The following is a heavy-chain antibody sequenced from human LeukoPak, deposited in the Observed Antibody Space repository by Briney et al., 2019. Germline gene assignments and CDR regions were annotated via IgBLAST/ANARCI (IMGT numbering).Heavy chain of an antibody. Sequence: SETLSLACTVSGGSISSSSYYWGWIRQPPGKGLEWIGSIYYSGSTYYNPSLKSRVTISVDTSKNQFSLKLSSVTAADTAVYYCARLNGAAVPRPPRWGQGTLVTVSS. CDR3: ARLNGAAVPRPPR. CDR2: IYYSGST. V-gene: IGHV4-39*01. J-gene: IGHJ4*02. CDR1: GGSISSSSYY. D-gene: IGHD6-13*01.